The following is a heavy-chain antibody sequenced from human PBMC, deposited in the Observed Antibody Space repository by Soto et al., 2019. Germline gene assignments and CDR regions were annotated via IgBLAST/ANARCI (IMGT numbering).Heavy chain of an antibody. D-gene: IGHD3-22*01. V-gene: IGHV4-30-4*08. Sequence: PSETLSLTCTVSGGSISSYYWSWVRQPPGKGLEWIGYIYYSGSTYYNPSLKSRVTISVDTSKNQFSLKLSSVTAADTAVYYCARAPDSSGFILANWFDPWGQGTLVTVSS. CDR1: GGSISSYY. CDR3: ARAPDSSGFILANWFDP. CDR2: IYYSGST. J-gene: IGHJ5*02.